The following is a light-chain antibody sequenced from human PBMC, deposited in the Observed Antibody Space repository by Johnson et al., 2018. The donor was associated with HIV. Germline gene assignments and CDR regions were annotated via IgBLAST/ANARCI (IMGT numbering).Light chain of an antibody. CDR3: ETWDSSLSVYL. Sequence: QSVLTQPPSVSAAPGQKVTISCFGSDSNIGNNYVSWYQQLPGTAPKLLIYDNDKRPSGIPDRFSGSKSGTSATLGITGLQTGDEADYYCETWDSSLSVYLFGTGTKVTVL. CDR2: DND. J-gene: IGLJ1*01. V-gene: IGLV1-51*01. CDR1: DSNIGNNY.